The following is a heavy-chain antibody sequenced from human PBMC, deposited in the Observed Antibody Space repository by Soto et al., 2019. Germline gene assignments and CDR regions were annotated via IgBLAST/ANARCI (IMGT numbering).Heavy chain of an antibody. CDR1: GFSLSTDGVG. CDR2: IYWDDDQ. J-gene: IGHJ3*01. D-gene: IGHD2-2*01. V-gene: IGHV2-5*02. CDR3: AHAYGGSSWPNAAFDV. Sequence: QITLKESGPTLVKPTQTLTLTCTFSGFSLSTDGVGVGWIRQPPGKALEWLALIYWDDDQRYSPSLKTRLTITKDTSKNQVVLTRTNMDPVDTATYYCAHAYGGSSWPNAAFDVWGQGTVVTVSS.